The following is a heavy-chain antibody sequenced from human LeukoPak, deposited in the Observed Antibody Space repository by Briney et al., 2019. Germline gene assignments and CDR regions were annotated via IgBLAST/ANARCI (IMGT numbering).Heavy chain of an antibody. Sequence: SQTLSLTCTVSGGSIRSGGYYWSWIRQHPGKGLEWIGYIYYSGSTYYNPSLKRRVTISVDTSKNKFSLKLSSVTAADTAGYYCARAYYDPYFDYWGEGTLVTVSS. J-gene: IGHJ4*02. CDR2: IYYSGST. CDR3: ARAYYDPYFDY. V-gene: IGHV4-31*03. CDR1: GGSIRSGGYY. D-gene: IGHD3-22*01.